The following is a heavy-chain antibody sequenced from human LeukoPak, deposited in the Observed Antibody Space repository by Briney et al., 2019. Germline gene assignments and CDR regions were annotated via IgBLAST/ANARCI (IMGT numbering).Heavy chain of an antibody. J-gene: IGHJ3*02. V-gene: IGHV4-59*01. Sequence: SETLSLTCTVPGGSISSYYWSWIRQPPGKGLEWIGYIYYSGSTNYNPSLKSRVTISVDTSKNQFSLKLSSVTAADTAVYYCARVSGLRSAFDIWGQGTMVTVSS. D-gene: IGHD3-10*01. CDR1: GGSISSYY. CDR3: ARVSGLRSAFDI. CDR2: IYYSGST.